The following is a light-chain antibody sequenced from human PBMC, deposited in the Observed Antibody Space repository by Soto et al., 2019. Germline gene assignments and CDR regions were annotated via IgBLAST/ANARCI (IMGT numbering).Light chain of an antibody. CDR2: EVS. V-gene: IGLV2-14*01. J-gene: IGLJ1*01. CDR3: SSYTSSSTPDV. CDR1: SSDVGGYNY. Sequence: QSALTQPASVSGSPGQSITISCTGTSSDVGGYNYVSWYQQHPGKAPKLMIYEVSNRPSGVSNRFSGSKSGNTASLTISWLHAQDEADYYCSSYTSSSTPDVVGTWTNVTVL.